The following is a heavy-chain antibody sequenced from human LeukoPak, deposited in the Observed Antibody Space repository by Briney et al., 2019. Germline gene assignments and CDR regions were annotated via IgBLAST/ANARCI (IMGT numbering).Heavy chain of an antibody. Sequence: SETLSLTCTVSGGSISSSSYYWGWIRQPPGKGLEWIGSIYYSGSTYYNPSLKRRVTISVDTSKNQFSLKLSSVTAADTAVYYCARQSPYMDVWGKGTTVTVSS. CDR3: ARQSPYMDV. V-gene: IGHV4-39*01. CDR2: IYYSGST. J-gene: IGHJ6*03. CDR1: GGSISSSSYY.